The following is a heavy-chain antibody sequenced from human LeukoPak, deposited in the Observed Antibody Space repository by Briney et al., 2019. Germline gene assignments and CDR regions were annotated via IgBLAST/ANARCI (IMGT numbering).Heavy chain of an antibody. CDR2: IYYSGST. D-gene: IGHD3-10*01. Sequence: PSETLSLTCTVSGGSISSSSYYWGWIRQPPGKGLEWLGSIYYSGSTYYNPSLSSRVAISVDTSKDQFSLKLSSVNAADTAVYYRARGSANSAMVRGVTKDGNGFDPWGQGTLVTVSS. CDR1: GGSISSSSYY. CDR3: ARGSANSAMVRGVTKDGNGFDP. J-gene: IGHJ5*02. V-gene: IGHV4-39*07.